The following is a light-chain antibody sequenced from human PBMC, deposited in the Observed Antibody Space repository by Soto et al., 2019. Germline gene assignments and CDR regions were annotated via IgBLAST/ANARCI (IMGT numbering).Light chain of an antibody. Sequence: QLVLTQPASVSGSPGQSITISCTGTSRDVGGYNYVSWYQQHPGKAPELMIHDVSNRPSGVSNRFSGSKSGNTASLTISGLQAEDEAEYYCISYTSSSLYVFGTGTKLTVL. CDR3: ISYTSSSLYV. J-gene: IGLJ1*01. CDR1: SRDVGGYNY. CDR2: DVS. V-gene: IGLV2-14*01.